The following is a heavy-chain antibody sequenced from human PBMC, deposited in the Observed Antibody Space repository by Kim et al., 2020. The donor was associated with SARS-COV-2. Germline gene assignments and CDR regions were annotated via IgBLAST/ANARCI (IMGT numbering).Heavy chain of an antibody. CDR2: ISAYNGNT. CDR1: GYTFTSYG. V-gene: IGHV1-18*01. J-gene: IGHJ6*02. D-gene: IGHD5-12*01. CDR3: ARLRSGYEYYYYGMDV. Sequence: ASVKVSCKASGYTFTSYGISWVRHAPGQGLEWMGWISAYNGNTNYAQKLQGRVTMTTDTSTSTAYMELRSLRSDDTASYYCARLRSGYEYYYYGMDVWGQGTTVTVSS.